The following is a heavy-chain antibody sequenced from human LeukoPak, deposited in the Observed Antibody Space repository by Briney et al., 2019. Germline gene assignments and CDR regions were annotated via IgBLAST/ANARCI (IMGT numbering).Heavy chain of an antibody. D-gene: IGHD2-2*01. Sequence: SETLSLTCTVSGGSISSSSYYWGWIRQPPGKGLEWIGRIYTSGSTNYNPSLKSRVTMSVDTSKNQFSLKLSSVTAADTAVYYCARATADCSSTSCIIRPNYYMDVWVKGTTVTVSS. V-gene: IGHV4-39*07. CDR1: GGSISSSSYY. CDR2: IYTSGST. CDR3: ARATADCSSTSCIIRPNYYMDV. J-gene: IGHJ6*03.